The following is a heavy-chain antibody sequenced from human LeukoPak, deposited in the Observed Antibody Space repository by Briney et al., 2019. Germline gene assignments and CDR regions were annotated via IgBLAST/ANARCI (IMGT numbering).Heavy chain of an antibody. CDR1: GYTFTSYG. Sequence: AASVKVSCKASGYTFTSYGISWVRQAPGQGPEWMGWISAYSTYNGNTNYAQKFQGRVTMTTDTSTSTAYMELRSLRSADTAVYYCTRDLGQWLLQGIFFDYWGQGTLVTVSS. CDR3: TRDLGQWLLQGIFFDY. V-gene: IGHV1-18*01. J-gene: IGHJ4*02. CDR2: ISAYSTYNGNT. D-gene: IGHD5-12*01.